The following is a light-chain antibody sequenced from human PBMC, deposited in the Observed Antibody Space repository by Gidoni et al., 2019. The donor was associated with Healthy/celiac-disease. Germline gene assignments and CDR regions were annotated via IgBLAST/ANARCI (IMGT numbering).Light chain of an antibody. J-gene: IGKJ1*01. V-gene: IGKV3-11*01. CDR3: QQRSNWPPT. CDR1: QSVSSY. CDR2: DAS. Sequence: EIVLTQSTAPLSLSPGERATLSCRARQSVSSYLAWYQQKPGQAPRLLIYDASNRATGIPARFSGSGSGTDFTLTISSLEPEDFAVYYCQQRSNWPPTFGQGTKVEIK.